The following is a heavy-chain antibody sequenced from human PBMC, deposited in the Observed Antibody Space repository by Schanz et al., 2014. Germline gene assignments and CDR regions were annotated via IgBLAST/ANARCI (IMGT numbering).Heavy chain of an antibody. CDR3: ARSAGRDFWSGYYTRFDY. Sequence: QVQLVQSGAEVKKPGASVRVSCKASGYTFTTYAMSWVRQAPGQGLEWMGWISAYNGNTKYPQNLQGRVTMTTDTSTSTVYMELRSLRSDDTAVYYCARSAGRDFWSGYYTRFDYWGQGTLVTVSS. V-gene: IGHV1-18*01. J-gene: IGHJ4*02. CDR1: GYTFTTYA. CDR2: ISAYNGNT. D-gene: IGHD3-3*01.